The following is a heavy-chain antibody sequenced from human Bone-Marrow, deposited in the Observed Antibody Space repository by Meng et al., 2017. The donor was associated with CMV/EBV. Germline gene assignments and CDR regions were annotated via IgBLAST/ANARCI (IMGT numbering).Heavy chain of an antibody. Sequence: GSLRLSCTVSGGSISSSSYYWGWIRQPPGKGLEWIGSIYYSGNTYYNPSLKSRVTISVDTSKNQFSLKLSSVTAADTAVYYCARDGLGGAPDYWGQGTLVTVSS. D-gene: IGHD3-16*01. CDR2: IYYSGNT. V-gene: IGHV4-39*07. J-gene: IGHJ4*02. CDR3: ARDGLGGAPDY. CDR1: GGSISSSSYY.